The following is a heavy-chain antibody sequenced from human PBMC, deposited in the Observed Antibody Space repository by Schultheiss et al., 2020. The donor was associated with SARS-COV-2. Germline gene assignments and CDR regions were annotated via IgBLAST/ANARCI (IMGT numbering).Heavy chain of an antibody. J-gene: IGHJ6*03. D-gene: IGHD2-2*02. V-gene: IGHV4-59*04. CDR3: ARRYCSGTSCYTARWYYYMDV. CDR2: IYYSGST. CDR1: GGSISSYY. Sequence: SETLSLTCTVSGGSISSYYWSWIRQSPGKGLEWIGYIYYSGSTYYNPSLKSRVTMSVDTSKNQFSLKLNSVTPADTAVYYCARRYCSGTSCYTARWYYYMDVWGKGTTVTVSS.